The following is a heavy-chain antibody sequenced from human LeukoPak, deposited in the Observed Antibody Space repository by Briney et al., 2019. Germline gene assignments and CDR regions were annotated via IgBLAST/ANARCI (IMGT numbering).Heavy chain of an antibody. CDR2: IYYSGST. D-gene: IGHD5-24*01. V-gene: IGHV4-39*01. CDR3: ARLSLYNTQDY. CDR1: GGSISSSSYY. Sequence: SETLSLTCTISGGSISSSSYYWGWIRQPPGKGLEWIGSIYYSGSTYYNPSLKSRVTISVDTSKNQFSLKLSSVTAADTAVYYCARLSLYNTQDYWGQGTLVSVSS. J-gene: IGHJ4*02.